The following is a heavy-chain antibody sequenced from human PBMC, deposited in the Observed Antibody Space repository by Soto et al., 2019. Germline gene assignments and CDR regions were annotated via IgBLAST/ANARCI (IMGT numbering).Heavy chain of an antibody. J-gene: IGHJ5*02. CDR3: AFYGSWSYQRFDP. CDR1: GGSISSYY. D-gene: IGHD3-10*01. V-gene: IGHV4-59*01. Sequence: QVQLQESGPGLVKPSETLSLTCTVSGGSISSYYWSWIRQPPGKGLEWIGYIYYSGSTNYNPSLQSRVTITVDTSKNQFSLKQSSVTAADTAVYYCAFYGSWSYQRFDPWGQGTLVTVSS. CDR2: IYYSGST.